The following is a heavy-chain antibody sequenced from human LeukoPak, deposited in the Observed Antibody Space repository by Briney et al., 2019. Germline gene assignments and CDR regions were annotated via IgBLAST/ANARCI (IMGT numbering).Heavy chain of an antibody. J-gene: IGHJ5*02. Sequence: PGGSLRLSCAASGFTFSSYAMSWVRQAPGKGLEWVSAISGSGGSTYYADSVKGRFTISRDNSKNTLYLQMNSLRAEDTAVYYCANPLDQHDSSGSNWFDPWGQGTLVTVSS. CDR1: GFTFSSYA. V-gene: IGHV3-23*01. D-gene: IGHD3-22*01. CDR3: ANPLDQHDSSGSNWFDP. CDR2: ISGSGGST.